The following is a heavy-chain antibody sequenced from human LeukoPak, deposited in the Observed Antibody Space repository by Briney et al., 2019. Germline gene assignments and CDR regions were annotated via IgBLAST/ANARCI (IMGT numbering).Heavy chain of an antibody. J-gene: IGHJ4*02. D-gene: IGHD5-24*01. CDR1: GFSLTNYF. V-gene: IGHV3-30*02. Sequence: PGGSLRLSCAASGFSLTNYFMHWDRQAPGKGLDWVSCIRHDGSIKDYANSVRGRFTISRDTSKNTLYLQMNSLRAEDTAIYYCAKSFGMANSSGSNWGQGTLVTVSS. CDR3: AKSFGMANSSGSN. CDR2: IRHDGSIK.